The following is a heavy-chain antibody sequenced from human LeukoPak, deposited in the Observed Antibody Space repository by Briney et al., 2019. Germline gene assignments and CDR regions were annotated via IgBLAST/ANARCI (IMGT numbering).Heavy chain of an antibody. J-gene: IGHJ4*02. Sequence: ASVKVSCKGSGYNFDRYGINWVRQARGQGLEWVGGISTYNGNTFYAQKFEGRVSMTTDTSTNTVYMDLRSLRSDDTAVYYCARDLEHCRNIICSNSAYWGQGTLVTVSS. CDR3: ARDLEHCRNIICSNSAY. CDR1: GYNFDRYG. CDR2: ISTYNGNT. D-gene: IGHD2-2*01. V-gene: IGHV1-18*04.